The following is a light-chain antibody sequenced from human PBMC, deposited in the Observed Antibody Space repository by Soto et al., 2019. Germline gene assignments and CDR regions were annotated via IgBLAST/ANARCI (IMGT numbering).Light chain of an antibody. CDR1: QSVSSH. CDR2: ATS. Sequence: ETEMTQSPATLSVSTGEGATLSCRASQSVSSHLAWYHQKPRQTPRLLLYATSTRATGIPARFSGSGSGTEFTLAISSLQPEDLAAYYSQRYNSWPLTFGGGTRVDIK. CDR3: QRYNSWPLT. J-gene: IGKJ4*01. V-gene: IGKV3-15*01.